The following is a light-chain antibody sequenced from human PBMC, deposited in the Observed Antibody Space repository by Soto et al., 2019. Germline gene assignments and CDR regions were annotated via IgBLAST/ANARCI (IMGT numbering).Light chain of an antibody. Sequence: QYALTQPASVSGSPGQSITISCTGTSSDIGAYNYVSWYQQHPGKAPKLIIYEVTNRPSGVSNRFSGSKSGNTAFLTISGLQAEDEADYYCASYTTTNTLVFGGGTKLTVL. J-gene: IGLJ2*01. CDR3: ASYTTTNTLV. CDR1: SSDIGAYNY. V-gene: IGLV2-14*01. CDR2: EVT.